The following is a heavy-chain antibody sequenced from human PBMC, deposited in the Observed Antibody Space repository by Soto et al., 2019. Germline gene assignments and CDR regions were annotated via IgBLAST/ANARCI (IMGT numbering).Heavy chain of an antibody. CDR1: GSTFTSYD. J-gene: IGHJ6*03. CDR3: ARVRATSSCYYMDV. V-gene: IGHV1-8*01. D-gene: IGHD3-10*01. Sequence: QVQLVQSGAEVKKPGASVKVSCKASGSTFTSYDINWVRQATGQGLEWMGWMNPNSGNTGYAQKFQGRVTMTRNTSISTAYMGLSSLRSEDTAVYYCARVRATSSCYYMDVWGKGTTVTVSS. CDR2: MNPNSGNT.